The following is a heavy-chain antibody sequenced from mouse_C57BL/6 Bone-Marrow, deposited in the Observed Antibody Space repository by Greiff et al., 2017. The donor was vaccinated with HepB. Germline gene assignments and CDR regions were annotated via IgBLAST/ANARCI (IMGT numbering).Heavy chain of an antibody. J-gene: IGHJ4*01. CDR1: GFTFSSYG. Sequence: EVKLVESGGDLVKPGGSLKLSCAASGFTFSSYGMSWVRQTPDKWLEWVANISSGGSYTYYPDSVKGRFTIARDNAKNHLYLQMSSLKSEDTAMYYCARRLLRNYYAMDYWGQVTSVTDSS. CDR2: ISSGGSYT. D-gene: IGHD1-1*01. CDR3: ARRLLRNYYAMDY. V-gene: IGHV5-6*02.